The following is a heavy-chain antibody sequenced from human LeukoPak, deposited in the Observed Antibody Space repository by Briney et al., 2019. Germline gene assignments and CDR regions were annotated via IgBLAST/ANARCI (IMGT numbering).Heavy chain of an antibody. CDR2: IYHSGST. CDR3: ARGTIFGVVILDAFDI. CDR1: GGSISSGGYY. D-gene: IGHD3-3*01. V-gene: IGHV4-30-2*01. J-gene: IGHJ3*02. Sequence: SETLSLTCTVSGGSISSGGYYWSWIRQPPGKGLEWIGYIYHSGSTYYNPSLKSRVTISVDRSKNQFSLKLSSVTAADTAAYYCARGTIFGVVILDAFDIWGQGTMVTVSS.